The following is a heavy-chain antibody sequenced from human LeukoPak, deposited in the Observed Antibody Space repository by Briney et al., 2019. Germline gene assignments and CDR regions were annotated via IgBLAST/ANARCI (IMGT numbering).Heavy chain of an antibody. D-gene: IGHD1-26*01. V-gene: IGHV1-46*01. Sequence: ASVKVSCKASGYTFTSYYMHRVRQAPGQGLEWMGIINPSGGSTSYAQKFQGRVTMTRDTSTSTVYMELSSLRSEDTAVYYCARDKLAALRSGVFDPWGQGTLVTVSS. CDR1: GYTFTSYY. CDR2: INPSGGST. CDR3: ARDKLAALRSGVFDP. J-gene: IGHJ5*02.